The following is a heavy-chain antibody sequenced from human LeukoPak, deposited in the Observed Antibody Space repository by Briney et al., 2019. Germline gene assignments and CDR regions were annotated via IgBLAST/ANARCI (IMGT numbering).Heavy chain of an antibody. D-gene: IGHD3-10*02. V-gene: IGHV4-4*02. CDR2: VNLQGST. CDR3: ARPMFPGRTDAFDI. CDR1: GGSITQTNY. Sequence: SGTLSLTCGVSGGSITQTNYWTWVRQPPGKGLEWIGEVNLQGSTNYNPSLMGRVAISVDKSENHVSLQLTSVTAADTAVYYCARPMFPGRTDAFDIWGQGTMVTVSS. J-gene: IGHJ3*02.